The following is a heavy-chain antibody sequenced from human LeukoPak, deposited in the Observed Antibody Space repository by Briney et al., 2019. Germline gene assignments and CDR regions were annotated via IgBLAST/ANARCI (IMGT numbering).Heavy chain of an antibody. D-gene: IGHD6-13*01. CDR2: INPNSGRT. CDR1: GYTFTSSD. J-gene: IGHJ4*02. V-gene: IGHV1-8*01. CDR3: ARGRSGLAAAGTYDY. Sequence: GASVRVSCKASGYTFTSSDINWVRQAAGQGLEWMGWINPNSGRTGYVQKFQGRVTMTANTSISTAYMELRNLRFDDTAVYYCARGRSGLAAAGTYDYWGQGTLITVSS.